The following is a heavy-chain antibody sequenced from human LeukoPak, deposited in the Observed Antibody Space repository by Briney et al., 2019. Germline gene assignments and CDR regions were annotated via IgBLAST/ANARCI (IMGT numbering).Heavy chain of an antibody. CDR3: ARISYESSGYYDY. Sequence: GGSLRLSCAASGFTFDDYAMHWVRQGPGKGLEWVSFISGDGSTTYYADSAKGRFTISRDNSKNSLYLQMNSLRAEDTAVYYCARISYESSGYYDYWGQGTLVTVSS. CDR1: GFTFDDYA. J-gene: IGHJ4*02. CDR2: ISGDGSTT. V-gene: IGHV3-43*02. D-gene: IGHD3-22*01.